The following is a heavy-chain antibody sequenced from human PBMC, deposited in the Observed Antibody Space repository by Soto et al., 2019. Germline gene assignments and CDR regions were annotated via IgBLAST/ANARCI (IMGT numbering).Heavy chain of an antibody. CDR2: IKTKAAGGAT. Sequence: EVQLLESGGGLVKPGGSLRLSCAASDFTITNAWMNWVRQAPGNGLEWVGRIKTKAAGGATDYAAPLKGRFTIPRDDSRTTLFRQMNSLNPEDTAVYYCTTGSVEGVWGQGATVTVSS. CDR1: DFTITNAW. D-gene: IGHD2-15*01. CDR3: TTGSVEGV. V-gene: IGHV3-15*07. J-gene: IGHJ6*02.